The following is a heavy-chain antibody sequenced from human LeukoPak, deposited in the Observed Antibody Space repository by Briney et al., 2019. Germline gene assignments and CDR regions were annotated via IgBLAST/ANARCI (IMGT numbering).Heavy chain of an antibody. CDR2: ISSSGHNI. CDR3: ARDLFSFYYDSSGYCDY. D-gene: IGHD3-22*01. J-gene: IGHJ4*02. V-gene: IGHV3-11*01. Sequence: AGGSLRLSCVASGFNFGDYYMNWFRQAPGKGLEWLSLISSSGHNILYTDSVKGRFTVSRDNAKKTVFLQMNSLRAEDTAVYYCARDLFSFYYDSSGYCDYWGPGTRVTVSS. CDR1: GFNFGDYY.